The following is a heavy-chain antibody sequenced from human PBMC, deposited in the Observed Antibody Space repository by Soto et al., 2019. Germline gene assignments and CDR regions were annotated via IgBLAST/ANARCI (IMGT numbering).Heavy chain of an antibody. Sequence: QVQLVESGGGVVQPGRSLRLSCAASGFTFSSYAMNWVRQAPGKGLEWVAVISYDGSNKYYADSVKGRFTISRDNSKNTLYLQMHSLRAEDTAVYYCARDRLRYNWNDFPYYYYGMDVWGQGTTVTVSS. CDR2: ISYDGSNK. D-gene: IGHD1-1*01. J-gene: IGHJ6*02. CDR1: GFTFSSYA. CDR3: ARDRLRYNWNDFPYYYYGMDV. V-gene: IGHV3-30-3*01.